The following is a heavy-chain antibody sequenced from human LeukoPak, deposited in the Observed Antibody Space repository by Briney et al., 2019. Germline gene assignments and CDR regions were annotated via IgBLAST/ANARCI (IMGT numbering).Heavy chain of an antibody. D-gene: IGHD3-10*01. J-gene: IGHJ4*02. CDR1: GFTFSSYG. CDR3: AKDGVIYGSGIRSYFDY. Sequence: PGGSLRLSCAASGFTFSSYGMSWVRQAPGKGLEWVSAISGSGGSTHYADSVKGRFTISRDNSKNTLYLQMNSLRAEDTAVYYCAKDGVIYGSGIRSYFDYWGQGTLVTVSS. V-gene: IGHV3-23*01. CDR2: ISGSGGST.